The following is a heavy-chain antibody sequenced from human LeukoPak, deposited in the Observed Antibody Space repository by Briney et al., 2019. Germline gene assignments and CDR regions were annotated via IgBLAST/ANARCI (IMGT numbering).Heavy chain of an antibody. J-gene: IGHJ4*02. CDR3: AKDGLMRFFDY. Sequence: GRSLRLFYAPSGFIFSSYGMYWVRQAPGKGLEWVAVISNDGNNKQYADSVKGRFTISRDNSKNTLYLHMNSLRADDTAVYHCAKDGLMRFFDYWGQGTLVTVSS. CDR2: ISNDGNNK. V-gene: IGHV3-30*18. CDR1: GFIFSSYG. D-gene: IGHD2-8*01.